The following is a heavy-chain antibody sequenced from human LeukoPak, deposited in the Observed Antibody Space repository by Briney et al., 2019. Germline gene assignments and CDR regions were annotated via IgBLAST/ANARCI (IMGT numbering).Heavy chain of an antibody. D-gene: IGHD2-2*01. CDR2: INPNSGGT. CDR1: GYTFTGYY. CDR3: AGGYPDIVVVPAAIPYYLS. V-gene: IGHV1-2*02. Sequence: ASVKVSCKASGYTFTGYYMHWVRQAPGQGLEWMGWINPNSGGTNYAQKFQGRVTMTRDTSISTAYMELSRLSSDDTAVYYCAGGYPDIVVVPAAIPYYLSWGQGTLVTVSS. J-gene: IGHJ4*02.